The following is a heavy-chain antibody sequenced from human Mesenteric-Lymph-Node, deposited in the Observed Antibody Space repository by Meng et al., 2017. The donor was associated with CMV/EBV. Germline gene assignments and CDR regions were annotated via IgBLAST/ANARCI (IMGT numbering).Heavy chain of an antibody. J-gene: IGHJ4*02. V-gene: IGHV3-9*01. CDR1: GFRFDDYA. Sequence: SLKISCAASGFRFDDYAMHWVRQAPGKGLEWVSGISWNSGSIGYADSVKGRFTISRDNAKNSLYLQMNSLRTEDTALYYCTKGRSSTSPPLDYWGQGTLVTVSS. CDR2: ISWNSGSI. CDR3: TKGRSSTSPPLDY. D-gene: IGHD2-2*01.